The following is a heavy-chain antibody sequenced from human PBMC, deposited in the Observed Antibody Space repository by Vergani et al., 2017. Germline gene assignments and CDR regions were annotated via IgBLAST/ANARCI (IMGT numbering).Heavy chain of an antibody. Sequence: QVTLKESGPVLVKPTETLTLTCTVSGFSLSNARMGVSWIRQPPGKALEWLAHIFSNDEKSYSTSLKSSLTISKDTSKSQVVLTMTNMDPVDTAAYYCARMNTAFFDYWGQGTLVTVSS. CDR1: GFSLSNARMG. J-gene: IGHJ4*02. D-gene: IGHD2/OR15-2a*01. CDR3: ARMNTAFFDY. CDR2: IFSNDEK. V-gene: IGHV2-26*01.